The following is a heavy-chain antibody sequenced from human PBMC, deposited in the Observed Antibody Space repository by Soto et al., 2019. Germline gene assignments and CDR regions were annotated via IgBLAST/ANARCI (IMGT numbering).Heavy chain of an antibody. V-gene: IGHV3-23*01. Sequence: PGGSLRLSCAASGFTFSSYAMSWVRQAPGKGLEWVSAISGSGGSTYYADSVKGRFTISRDNSKNTLYLQMNSLRAEDTAVYYRAKDGPPRAGIAAAGYYFDYWGQGTLVTVSS. J-gene: IGHJ4*02. CDR1: GFTFSSYA. CDR3: AKDGPPRAGIAAAGYYFDY. CDR2: ISGSGGST. D-gene: IGHD6-13*01.